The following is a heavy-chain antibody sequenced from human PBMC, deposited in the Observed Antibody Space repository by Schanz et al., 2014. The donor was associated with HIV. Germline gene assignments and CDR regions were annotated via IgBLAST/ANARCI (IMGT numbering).Heavy chain of an antibody. CDR2: ISGSGGST. CDR1: GFTFSNYA. D-gene: IGHD5-18*01. Sequence: VQLVESGGGVVQPGRSLRLSCAASGFTFSNYAMSWVRQAPGKGLEWVSVISGSGGSTYYADSVKGRFTISRDNSKNTLYLHMNSLRADDTAIYYCVKAYSSGFSGAGSWGQGALVTVSS. V-gene: IGHV3-23*04. CDR3: VKAYSSGFSGAGS. J-gene: IGHJ5*02.